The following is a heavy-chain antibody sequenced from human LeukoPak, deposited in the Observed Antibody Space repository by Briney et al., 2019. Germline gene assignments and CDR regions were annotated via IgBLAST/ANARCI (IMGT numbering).Heavy chain of an antibody. CDR2: INWNGGST. Sequence: GGSLRLSCAASGFTFDDYGMSWVRQAPGKGLEWVSGINWNGGSTGYADSVKGRFTISRDNAKNSLYLQMNSLRAEDTALYYCARMTSMGARRYYYYMDVWGKGTTVTVSS. CDR3: ARMTSMGARRYYYYMDV. J-gene: IGHJ6*03. D-gene: IGHD1-26*01. V-gene: IGHV3-20*04. CDR1: GFTFDDYG.